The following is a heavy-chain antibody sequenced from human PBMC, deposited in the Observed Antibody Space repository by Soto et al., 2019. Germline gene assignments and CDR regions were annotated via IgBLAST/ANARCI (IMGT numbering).Heavy chain of an antibody. CDR1: GYTFTGYY. CDR3: ARVGVGEELELQTKDYYGMDV. D-gene: IGHD1-7*01. Sequence: ASVKVSCKASGYTFTGYYMHWVRQAPGQGLEWMGWINPNSGGTNYAQKFQGWVTMTRDTSISTAYMELSRLRSDDTAVYYCARVGVGEELELQTKDYYGMDVWGQGTTVTVSS. CDR2: INPNSGGT. J-gene: IGHJ6*02. V-gene: IGHV1-2*04.